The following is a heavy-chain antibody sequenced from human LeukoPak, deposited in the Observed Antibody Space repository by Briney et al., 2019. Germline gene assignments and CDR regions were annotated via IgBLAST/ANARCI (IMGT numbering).Heavy chain of an antibody. J-gene: IGHJ4*02. Sequence: GASVKVSCKASGYTFTSYGISWVQQAPGQGREWMGWISAYNGNTNYAQKLQGRVTMTTDTSTSTAYMELRSLRSDDTAVYYCARSPPLAVAGTFDYWGQGTLVTVSS. D-gene: IGHD6-19*01. V-gene: IGHV1-18*01. CDR3: ARSPPLAVAGTFDY. CDR2: ISAYNGNT. CDR1: GYTFTSYG.